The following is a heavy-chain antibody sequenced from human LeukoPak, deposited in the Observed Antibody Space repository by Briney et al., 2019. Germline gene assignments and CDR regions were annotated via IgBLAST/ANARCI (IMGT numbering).Heavy chain of an antibody. V-gene: IGHV3-23*01. D-gene: IGHD2/OR15-2a*01. J-gene: IGHJ6*02. CDR1: GFTLSNFA. CDR2: ISVTGGST. Sequence: GGSLRLSCAASGFTLSNFAMNWVRQAPGKGLEWVSSISVTGGSTYYRDSVKGRFTISRDNSKNTLYLQMNSLRAEDTAVYFCAKGGINHYFYGMDVWGPGTTVTVSS. CDR3: AKGGINHYFYGMDV.